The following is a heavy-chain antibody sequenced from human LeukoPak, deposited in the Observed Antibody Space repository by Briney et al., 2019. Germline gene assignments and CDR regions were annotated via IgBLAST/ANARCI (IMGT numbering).Heavy chain of an antibody. CDR3: AKISIVATIVYGMDV. D-gene: IGHD5-12*01. CDR2: ISYDGSNK. J-gene: IGHJ6*04. Sequence: GGSLRLSCAASGFTFGSYGTHWVRQAPGKGLXXXXXISYDGSNKYYADSVKGRFTISRDNSKNTLYLQMNSLRAEDTAVYYCAKISIVATIVYGMDVWGKGTTVTVSS. V-gene: IGHV3-30*18. CDR1: GFTFGSYG.